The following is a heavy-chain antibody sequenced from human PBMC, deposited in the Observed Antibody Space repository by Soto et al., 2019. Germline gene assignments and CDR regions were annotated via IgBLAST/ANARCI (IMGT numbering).Heavy chain of an antibody. J-gene: IGHJ4*02. CDR3: AIDLARSGGSEGFDY. CDR2: VNPEIGGV. CDR1: GCTLTNYY. Sequence: ASVKVSCKASGCTLTNYYLHWVRQAPGQGLEWMGGVNPEIGGVMYPQKFQGRVTMTWDTSISTAYMALTRLRSDDTAVYYCAIDLARSGGSEGFDYWGQGTLVTVSS. D-gene: IGHD2-15*01. V-gene: IGHV1-2*02.